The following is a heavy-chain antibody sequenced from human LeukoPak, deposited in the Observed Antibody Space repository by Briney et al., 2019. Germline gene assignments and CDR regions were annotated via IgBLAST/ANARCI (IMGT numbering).Heavy chain of an antibody. J-gene: IGHJ4*02. CDR2: LSAYNGNT. Sequence: GASVKVSCKASGYTFTSYGISWVRQAPGQGLEWMGWLSAYNGNTNYAQKLQGRVTMTTDTSTSTAYMELRSLRSDDTAVYYCARVVAYCGGDCYSEFDYWGQGTLVTVSS. CDR1: GYTFTSYG. V-gene: IGHV1-18*01. D-gene: IGHD2-21*02. CDR3: ARVVAYCGGDCYSEFDY.